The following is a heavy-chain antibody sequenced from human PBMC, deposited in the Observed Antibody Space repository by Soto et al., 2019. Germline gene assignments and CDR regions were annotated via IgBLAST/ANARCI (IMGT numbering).Heavy chain of an antibody. CDR1: GYTFTSYG. Sequence: GASVKVSCKASGYTFTSYGISWVRQAPGQGLEWMGRISAYNGNTNYAQKLQGRVTMTTDTSTSTAYMELRSLRSDDTAVYYCARDRGYNWNYGWFDPWGQGTLVTVSS. J-gene: IGHJ5*02. CDR2: ISAYNGNT. D-gene: IGHD1-7*01. CDR3: ARDRGYNWNYGWFDP. V-gene: IGHV1-18*01.